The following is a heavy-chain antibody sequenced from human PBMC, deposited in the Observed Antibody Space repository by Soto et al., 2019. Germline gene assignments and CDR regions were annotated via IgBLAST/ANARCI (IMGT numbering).Heavy chain of an antibody. V-gene: IGHV4-34*01. CDR3: ASKRIRGYSYGYSFGYSY. D-gene: IGHD5-18*01. Sequence: QVQLQQWGAGLLKPSETLSLTCAVYGGSFSGYYWSWIRQPPGKGLEWIGEINHSGSTNYNPSLKSRVTISVDTSKNQFSLKLSSVTAAETAVYYCASKRIRGYSYGYSFGYSYWGQGTLVTVSS. CDR1: GGSFSGYY. J-gene: IGHJ4*02. CDR2: INHSGST.